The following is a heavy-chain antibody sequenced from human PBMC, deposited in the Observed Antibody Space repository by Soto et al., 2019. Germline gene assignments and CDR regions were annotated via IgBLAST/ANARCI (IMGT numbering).Heavy chain of an antibody. CDR3: ARDLWGYCGTDCYPLDV. V-gene: IGHV4-59*01. Sequence: SENLSLTCTVSGGSISRYYWRWIRQPPGKGLEWIGYLYNTGSTIYNPSLESRVTISVDTSKNQFSLNLNSVTAADTAVYYCARDLWGYCGTDCYPLDVWGPGTTVTVS. CDR1: GGSISRYY. CDR2: LYNTGST. D-gene: IGHD2-21*02. J-gene: IGHJ6*02.